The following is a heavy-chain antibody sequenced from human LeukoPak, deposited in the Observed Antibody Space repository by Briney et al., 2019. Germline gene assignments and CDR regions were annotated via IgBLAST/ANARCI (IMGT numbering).Heavy chain of an antibody. D-gene: IGHD3-3*01. V-gene: IGHV3-21*01. CDR2: ISRSGGSI. CDR1: EFTFSSHS. J-gene: IGHJ4*01. CDR3: AGDPYSKIFGG. Sequence: GGSLRLSCAASEFTFSSHSMNWVRQPPGKGLGWVSSISRSGGSIYYADSLKGRFTISRDNAKNSLYLQMNSLRAEDTAVYFCAGDPYSKIFGGWGHGTLVSVSS.